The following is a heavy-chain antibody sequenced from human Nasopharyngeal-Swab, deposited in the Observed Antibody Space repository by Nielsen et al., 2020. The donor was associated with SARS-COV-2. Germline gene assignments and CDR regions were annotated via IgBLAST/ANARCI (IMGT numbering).Heavy chain of an antibody. CDR1: GFTFSSYA. D-gene: IGHD3-16*01. J-gene: IGHJ4*02. Sequence: GESLKISCAASGFTFSSYAMHWVRQAPGKGLEWVAVISYDGSNKYYADSVKGRFTISRDDSKNTRSLQMNSLRPEDPAVYYCAKEAGGGSDSALDYWGQGTLVTVSP. CDR3: AKEAGGGSDSALDY. CDR2: ISYDGSNK. V-gene: IGHV3-30-3*02.